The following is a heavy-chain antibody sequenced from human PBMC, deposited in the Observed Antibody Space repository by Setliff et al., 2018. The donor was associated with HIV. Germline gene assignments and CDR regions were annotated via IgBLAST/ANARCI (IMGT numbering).Heavy chain of an antibody. Sequence: QTGGSLRLSCTTSGFTFGSYGMHWVRQAPGKGLEWVANIWYDGSEKYYADSVKGRFTISRDKSKNTLYLQMNSLRTEDTAVYYCARVFQSYFFDFWGQGTLVTVSS. CDR3: ARVFQSYFFDF. V-gene: IGHV3-33*01. CDR1: GFTFGSYG. J-gene: IGHJ4*02. D-gene: IGHD3-3*01. CDR2: IWYDGSEK.